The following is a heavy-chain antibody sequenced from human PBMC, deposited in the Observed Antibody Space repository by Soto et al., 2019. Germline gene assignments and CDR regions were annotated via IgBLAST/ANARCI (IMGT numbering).Heavy chain of an antibody. Sequence: EVQLVDSGGDLVQPGGSLRLSCAASGFTFSTYWMSWVRQAPGKGLEWVANIDQDGSQKYYVYSVKGRFTISRDNAKNSLYLQMNSLRAEDTAVYYCARDMGPSGAYGYWGQGTLVTVSS. CDR1: GFTFSTYW. V-gene: IGHV3-7*03. D-gene: IGHD1-26*01. J-gene: IGHJ4*02. CDR3: ARDMGPSGAYGY. CDR2: IDQDGSQK.